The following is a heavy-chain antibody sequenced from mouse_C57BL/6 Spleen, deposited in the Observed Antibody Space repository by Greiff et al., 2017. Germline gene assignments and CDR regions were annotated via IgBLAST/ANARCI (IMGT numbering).Heavy chain of an antibody. D-gene: IGHD2-4*01. Sequence: QVHVKQSGAELVKPGASVKLSCKASGYTFTSYWMHWVKQRPGRGLEWIGRIDPNSGGTKYNEKFKSKDTLTVDKPSSTAYMQLSSLTSEDSAVYYCARGDYDGAWFAYWGQGTLVTVSA. J-gene: IGHJ3*01. CDR2: IDPNSGGT. V-gene: IGHV1-72*01. CDR3: ARGDYDGAWFAY. CDR1: GYTFTSYW.